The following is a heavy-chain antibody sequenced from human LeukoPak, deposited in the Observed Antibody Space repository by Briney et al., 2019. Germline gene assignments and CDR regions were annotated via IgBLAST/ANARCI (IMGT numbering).Heavy chain of an antibody. CDR1: RFIFSNYA. J-gene: IGHJ5*02. CDR3: AKDRESSGWFWWFDP. CDR2: ISGSGDIT. Sequence: GGSLRLSCGASRFIFSNYAMSWVRQAPGKGLEWVSAISGSGDITGYADSVKGRFTISRDSSKNTLFLQMNSLRAEDTAVYYCAKDRESSGWFWWFDPWGQGTLVTVSS. D-gene: IGHD6-19*01. V-gene: IGHV3-23*01.